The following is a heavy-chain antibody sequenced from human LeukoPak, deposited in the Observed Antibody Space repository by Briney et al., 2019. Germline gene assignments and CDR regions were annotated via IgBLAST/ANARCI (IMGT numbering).Heavy chain of an antibody. CDR2: IYNRGST. Sequence: PSETLSLTCTVSGGYISSTSYYWGWIRQPPGKGLEWIGIIYNRGSTDYNPSLKSRVTISVDTSKNQFSLKLRSVTATDTAVYYCAREQLWYDYWGQGTLVTVSS. CDR3: AREQLWYDY. V-gene: IGHV4-39*07. D-gene: IGHD5-18*01. J-gene: IGHJ4*02. CDR1: GGYISSTSYY.